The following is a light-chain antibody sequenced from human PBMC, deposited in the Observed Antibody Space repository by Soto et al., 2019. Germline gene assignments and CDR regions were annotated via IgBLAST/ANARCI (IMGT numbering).Light chain of an antibody. CDR2: DVS. CDR1: DSDIGRYNY. CDR3: CSYTISRTQV. J-gene: IGLJ2*01. Sequence: QSALTQPASVSGSPGQSITMSCTGTDSDIGRYNYVSWYQQHPGRAPKLLIYDVSNRPSGVSVRFSGSKSDNTASLTISGLQAEDEAHYYCCSYTISRTQVFGGGTKLTVL. V-gene: IGLV2-14*03.